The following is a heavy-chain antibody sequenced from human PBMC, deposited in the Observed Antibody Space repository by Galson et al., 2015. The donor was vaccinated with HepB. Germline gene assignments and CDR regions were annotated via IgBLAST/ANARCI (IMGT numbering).Heavy chain of an antibody. V-gene: IGHV3-23*01. CDR3: AKLEMYYDFWRGLGAFDI. CDR1: GFTFSSYA. CDR2: ISGSGGST. J-gene: IGHJ3*02. Sequence: SLRLSCAASGFTFSSYAMSWVRQAPGKGLEWVSAISGSGGSTYYADSVKGRFTISRDNSKNTLYLQMNSLRAEDTAVYYCAKLEMYYDFWRGLGAFDIWGQGTMVTVSS. D-gene: IGHD3-3*01.